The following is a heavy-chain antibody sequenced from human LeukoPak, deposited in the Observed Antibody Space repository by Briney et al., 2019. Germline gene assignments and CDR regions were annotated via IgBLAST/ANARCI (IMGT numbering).Heavy chain of an antibody. D-gene: IGHD2/OR15-2a*01. Sequence: GGSLRLSCAASGFTFSNAWMSWVRQAPGKGLEWVGRIKSKTDGGKTDYAAPVKGRFTISRDDSKNTLYLQMNSLKTEDTAVYYRTTAFLGPDYWGQGTLVTVSS. CDR2: IKSKTDGGKT. CDR3: TTAFLGPDY. V-gene: IGHV3-15*01. J-gene: IGHJ4*02. CDR1: GFTFSNAW.